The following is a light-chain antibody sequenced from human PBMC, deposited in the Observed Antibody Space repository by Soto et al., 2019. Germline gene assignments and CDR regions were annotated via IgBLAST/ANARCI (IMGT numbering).Light chain of an antibody. J-gene: IGLJ3*02. V-gene: IGLV2-11*01. CDR2: DAS. Sequence: QSALTQPRSVSGSPGQSVTISCTGTNSDVGGYNYVSWYQQHPDKAPKLMIYDASQRPSGVPDRFSGSKSGNTASLTISGLQAEDEADYYCCSYAGTYPGVFGGGTKVTVL. CDR1: NSDVGGYNY. CDR3: CSYAGTYPGV.